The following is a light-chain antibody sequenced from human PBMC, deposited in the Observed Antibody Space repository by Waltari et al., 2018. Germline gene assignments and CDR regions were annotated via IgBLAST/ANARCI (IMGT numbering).Light chain of an antibody. Sequence: QSALTQPASVSGSPGQSITISCTGTSSDVGGYKYVSWYQQHPRKAPKLMIYGVSNGPSGVANLFSGSKSGNTASLIISGLQAEDEADYYCSSYTSSSTRVFGTGTKVTVL. CDR2: GVS. CDR1: SSDVGGYKY. J-gene: IGLJ1*01. CDR3: SSYTSSSTRV. V-gene: IGLV2-14*03.